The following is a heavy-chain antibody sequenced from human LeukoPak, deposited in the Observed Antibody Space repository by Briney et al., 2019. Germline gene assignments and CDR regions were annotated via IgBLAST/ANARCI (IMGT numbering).Heavy chain of an antibody. V-gene: IGHV4-59*08. CDR3: ARHIGSSWLDAFDI. D-gene: IGHD6-13*01. J-gene: IGHJ3*02. Sequence: PSETLSLTCTVSGCSIRSYCWSWIRQPPGKGLEWIGYMYYSGSSNYNPSLKSRVTIVVDTSKNRFSLNLSSVTAADTAVYSCARHIGSSWLDAFDIWGQGTMVTVPS. CDR1: GCSIRSYC. CDR2: MYYSGSS.